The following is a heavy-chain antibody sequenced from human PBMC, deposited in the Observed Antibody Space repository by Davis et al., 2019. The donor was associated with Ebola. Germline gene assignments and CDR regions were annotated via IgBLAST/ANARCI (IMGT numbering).Heavy chain of an antibody. J-gene: IGHJ6*02. CDR3: AREEANIVVVPAATLYYYYGMDV. Sequence: GGSLRLSCAASGFTFSSHWMNWVRQAPGKGLEWVSYISSSGSNIYYADSVKGRFTISRDNAKNSLYLQMNSLRAEDTAVYYCAREEANIVVVPAATLYYYYGMDVWGQGTTVTVSS. CDR2: ISSSGSNI. V-gene: IGHV3-48*04. D-gene: IGHD2-2*01. CDR1: GFTFSSHW.